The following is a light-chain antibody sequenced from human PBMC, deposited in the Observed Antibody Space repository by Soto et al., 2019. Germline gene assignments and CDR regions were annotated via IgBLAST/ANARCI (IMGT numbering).Light chain of an antibody. J-gene: IGKJ1*01. CDR3: QQYGSSPLT. Sequence: EIVLTRSPATLSLSPAERATLSCGASQSVSSSSLAWYQQKPGLAPRLLIYDASNRATGIPDRFSGSGSGTDFTLTISRLEPEDFAVYYCQQYGSSPLTFGQGTKVDIK. V-gene: IGKV3D-20*01. CDR1: QSVSSSS. CDR2: DAS.